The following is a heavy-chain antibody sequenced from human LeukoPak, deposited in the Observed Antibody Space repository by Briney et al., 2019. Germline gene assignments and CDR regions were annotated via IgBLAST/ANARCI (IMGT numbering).Heavy chain of an antibody. J-gene: IGHJ4*02. V-gene: IGHV3-53*01. D-gene: IGHD3-16*01. CDR2: IYSGGST. CDR3: AKDVRRYVQPIDY. Sequence: PGGSLRLSCAASGFNVSSKYMSWVRQAPGKGLEWLSIIYSGGSTYYANSVKGRFTISRDNSKNTLYLQMNSLRAEDTAVYYCAKDVRRYVQPIDYWGQGTLVTVSS. CDR1: GFNVSSKY.